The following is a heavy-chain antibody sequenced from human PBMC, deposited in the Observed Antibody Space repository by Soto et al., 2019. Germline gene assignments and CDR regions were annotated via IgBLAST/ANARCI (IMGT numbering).Heavy chain of an antibody. D-gene: IGHD6-19*01. J-gene: IGHJ1*01. CDR3: AKDPGSGWSSAY. Sequence: GGSLRLSCAASGLTFSSYAMSWVRQAPGKGLEWVSAISGSGGSTYYAESVKGRFTISRDNSKNTLYLQMNSLRAEDTAVYYCAKDPGSGWSSAYWGKGTPVTVSS. CDR2: ISGSGGST. V-gene: IGHV3-23*01. CDR1: GLTFSSYA.